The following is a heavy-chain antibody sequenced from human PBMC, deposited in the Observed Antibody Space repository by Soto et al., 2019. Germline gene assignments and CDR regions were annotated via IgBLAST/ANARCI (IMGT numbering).Heavy chain of an antibody. J-gene: IGHJ6*02. CDR1: GGTFSSYA. CDR3: ARGSFEYRSSSQENYYYYYYGMDV. CDR2: IIPIFGTA. Sequence: RASVKVSGKASGGTFSSYAISWVRQAPGQGLEWMGGIIPIFGTANYAQKFQGRVTITADESTSTAYMELSSLRSEDTAVYYCARGSFEYRSSSQENYYYYYYGMDVWGQGTTVTVSS. V-gene: IGHV1-69*13. D-gene: IGHD6-6*01.